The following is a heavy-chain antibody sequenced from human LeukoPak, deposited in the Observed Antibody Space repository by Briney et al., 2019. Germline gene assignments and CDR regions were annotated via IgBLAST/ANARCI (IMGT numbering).Heavy chain of an antibody. CDR3: AKTPTNQNDGLHFDY. V-gene: IGHV1-3*01. CDR1: GYTFTSYA. Sequence: ASVKVSCKASGYTFTSYAMHWVRQAPGQRLEWMGWINAGNGNTNYAQKLQGRVTMTTDTSTSTAYMELRILRSDDTAVYYCAKTPTNQNDGLHFDYWGQGTLVTVSS. CDR2: INAGNGNT. D-gene: IGHD1-1*01. J-gene: IGHJ4*02.